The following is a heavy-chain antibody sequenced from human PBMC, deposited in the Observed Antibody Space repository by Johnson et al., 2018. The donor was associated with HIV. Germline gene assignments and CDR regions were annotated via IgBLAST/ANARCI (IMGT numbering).Heavy chain of an antibody. CDR1: GFTFSSYG. CDR3: AKGRSPWPTNDAFDI. V-gene: IGHV3-33*06. J-gene: IGHJ3*02. CDR2: IWFDGSNK. Sequence: QVQLVESGGGVVQPGRSLRLSCAASGFTFSSYGMHWVRQAPGKGLEWVAVIWFDGSNKYYADSVKGRFTISRDNSKNTLYLQMNSLRAEDTAVYYCAKGRSPWPTNDAFDIWGQGTMVTVSS. D-gene: IGHD1-1*01.